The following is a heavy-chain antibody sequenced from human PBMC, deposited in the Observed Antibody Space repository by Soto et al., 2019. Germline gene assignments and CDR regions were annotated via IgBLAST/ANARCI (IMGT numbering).Heavy chain of an antibody. D-gene: IGHD1-26*01. J-gene: IGHJ4*02. CDR1: GFTFNNYI. V-gene: IGHV3-23*01. CDR3: ARDPPYSMYYFQH. Sequence: EVQLLESGGALVQPGGSLRLSCAASGFTFNNYIMSWVRQAPGKGLEWVSNIAGSFGTTAYADSVKGRFTISRDNSQNTLFLQMNSLRAEDSAIYYCARDPPYSMYYFQHWGQGTPVNVSS. CDR2: IAGSFGTT.